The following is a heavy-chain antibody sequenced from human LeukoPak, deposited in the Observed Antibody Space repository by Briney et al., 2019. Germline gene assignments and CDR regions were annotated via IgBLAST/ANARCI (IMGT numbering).Heavy chain of an antibody. CDR1: GYTFTSYS. V-gene: IGHV1-18*01. J-gene: IGHJ6*02. CDR2: ISAYNGNT. Sequence: ASVKVSCKASGYTFTSYSISWVRQAPGQGPEWMGWISAYNGNTNYAQKLQGRVTMTTDTSTSTAYMELRSLRSDDTAVYYCARDLRGVRGVIPTSYYYYGMDVWGQGTTVTVSS. D-gene: IGHD3-10*01. CDR3: ARDLRGVRGVIPTSYYYYGMDV.